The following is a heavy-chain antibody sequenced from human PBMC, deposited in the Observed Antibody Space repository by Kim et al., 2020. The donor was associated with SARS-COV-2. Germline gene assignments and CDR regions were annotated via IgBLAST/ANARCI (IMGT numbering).Heavy chain of an antibody. D-gene: IGHD3-10*01. V-gene: IGHV3-9*01. J-gene: IGHJ4*02. Sequence: GGSLRLSCAASGFTFDDYAMHWVRQAPGKGLEWVSGISWNSGSIGYADSVKGRFTISRDNAKNSLYLQMNSLRAEDTALYYCAKGGTERITMVRGVIITEDYFDYWGQGTLVTVSS. CDR2: ISWNSGSI. CDR3: AKGGTERITMVRGVIITEDYFDY. CDR1: GFTFDDYA.